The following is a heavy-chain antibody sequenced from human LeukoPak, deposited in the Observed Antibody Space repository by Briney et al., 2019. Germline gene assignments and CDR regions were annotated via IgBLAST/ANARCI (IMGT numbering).Heavy chain of an antibody. CDR1: GVTFSSYA. CDR3: ASSRAAAGRLFDY. Sequence: GGSLRLSCAASGVTFSSYAMHWVRLAPPKGLGWVAVLSYDGSNKSYADSAKGRFTITRDNSKNTLYLQMNSLRAEDTAVYYCASSRAAAGRLFDYWGQGTLVTVSS. CDR2: LSYDGSNK. J-gene: IGHJ4*02. V-gene: IGHV3-30*04. D-gene: IGHD6-13*01.